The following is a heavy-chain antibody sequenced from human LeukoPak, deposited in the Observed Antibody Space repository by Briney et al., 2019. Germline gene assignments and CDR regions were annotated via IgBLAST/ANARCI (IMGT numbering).Heavy chain of an antibody. J-gene: IGHJ4*02. Sequence: GGSLRLSCAASGFTFSSYSMNWVRQAPGKGLEWVAVIWYDGSNKYYVDSVKGRFTISRDISKNTLYLQMNSLSAEDTAVYYCARHGYNYGFDYWGQGTLVTVSS. CDR2: IWYDGSNK. CDR1: GFTFSSYS. V-gene: IGHV3-33*08. D-gene: IGHD5-24*01. CDR3: ARHGYNYGFDY.